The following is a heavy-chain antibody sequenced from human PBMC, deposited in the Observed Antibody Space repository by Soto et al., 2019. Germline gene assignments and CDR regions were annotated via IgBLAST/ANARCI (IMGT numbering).Heavy chain of an antibody. CDR3: ARNWVDYYDSSGYYYWFDP. V-gene: IGHV1-18*04. CDR2: ISAYNGNT. Sequence: SVKVSCKSSGYTFTGYGISWVRQAPGQGLEWMGWISAYNGNTNYAQKLQGRVTMTTDTSTSTAYMELRSPRSDDTAVYYCARNWVDYYDSSGYYYWFDPWGQGTLVTVSS. J-gene: IGHJ5*02. D-gene: IGHD3-22*01. CDR1: GYTFTGYG.